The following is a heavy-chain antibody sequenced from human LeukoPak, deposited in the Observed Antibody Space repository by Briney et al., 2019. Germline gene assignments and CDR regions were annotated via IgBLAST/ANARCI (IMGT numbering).Heavy chain of an antibody. J-gene: IGHJ4*02. V-gene: IGHV3-7*01. CDR1: GFTFTDYF. CDR2: IKQDGSEK. D-gene: IGHD1-7*01. CDR3: AKNYGFTCDY. Sequence: PGGSLRLSCVASGFTFTDYFMSWVRQAPGKGLEWVANIKQDGSEKYYVDSVKGRFTISRDNAKNSLYLQMNSLRAEDTAVYYCAKNYGFTCDYWGQGTLVAVSS.